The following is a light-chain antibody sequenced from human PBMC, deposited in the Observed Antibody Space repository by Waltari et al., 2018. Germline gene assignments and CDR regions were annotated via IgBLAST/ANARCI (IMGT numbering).Light chain of an antibody. J-gene: IGKJ1*01. CDR2: GAS. CDR3: QQYGTSGT. Sequence: EIVLTQSPGTLSLSPGERATLSCRASQSVTKNYLAWYQQKPGQAPRLLIYGASSRATGIPDRFSGSGSGTDFTLTISRLEPEDFAVYYCQQYGTSGTFGQGTEVEIK. V-gene: IGKV3-20*01. CDR1: QSVTKNY.